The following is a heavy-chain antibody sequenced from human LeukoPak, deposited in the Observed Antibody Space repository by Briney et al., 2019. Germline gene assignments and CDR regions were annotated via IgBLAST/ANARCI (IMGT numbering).Heavy chain of an antibody. D-gene: IGHD2-2*01. CDR1: GFTFSSQP. V-gene: IGHV3-23*01. CDR3: AKGSEYCSRTTCYPIDY. CDR2: ISGSGDYT. Sequence: GGSLRLSCAASGFTFSSQPMIWLRQAPGKGREWVSAISGSGDYTYYIDSVKVRFTISRNNSKNTLSLQMNSLRAEDKALYYCAKGSEYCSRTTCYPIDYWDQGILVTVSS. J-gene: IGHJ4*02.